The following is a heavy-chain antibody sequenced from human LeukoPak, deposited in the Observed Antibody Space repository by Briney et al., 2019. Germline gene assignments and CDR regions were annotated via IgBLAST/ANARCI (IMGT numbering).Heavy chain of an antibody. CDR1: EFTFSDYY. CDR3: AKDSTAAVAGIDV. CDR2: ISGSGVTI. J-gene: IGHJ6*02. V-gene: IGHV3-11*01. Sequence: GGSLRLSCAASEFTFSDYYMAWVRQAPGKGLEWVSYISGSGVTIYYADSVKGRFTISRDNSKNTLYLQMNSLRAEDTAVYYCAKDSTAAVAGIDVWGQGTTVTVSS. D-gene: IGHD6-13*01.